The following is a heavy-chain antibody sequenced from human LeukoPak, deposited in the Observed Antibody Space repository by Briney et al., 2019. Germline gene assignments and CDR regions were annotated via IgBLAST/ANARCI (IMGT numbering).Heavy chain of an antibody. CDR2: IHSSGNI. Sequence: KSSETLSLTCTVSGGSINGRYWSWIRQPAGKGLECIGRIHSSGNINYNSSLKSRVTMSVDTSKNQFSLKLTSVTAADTAVYYCARTTEGYAGGPGYSYYYYMDVWGKGTTVTISS. CDR3: ARTTEGYAGGPGYSYYYYMDV. J-gene: IGHJ6*03. V-gene: IGHV4-4*07. CDR1: GGSINGRY. D-gene: IGHD5-12*01.